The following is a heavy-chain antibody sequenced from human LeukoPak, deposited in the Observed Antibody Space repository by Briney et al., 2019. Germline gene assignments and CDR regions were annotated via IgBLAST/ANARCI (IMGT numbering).Heavy chain of an antibody. CDR1: GYTFTGYY. CDR2: INPNSGGT. D-gene: IGHD3-10*01. CDR3: ARDRWFGESHMGGLDY. J-gene: IGHJ4*02. Sequence: ASVKVSCKASGYTFTGYYMHWVRQAPGQGLEWMGWINPNSGGTNYAQKFQGRVTMTRDTSISTAYMELSRLRSDDTAVYYCARDRWFGESHMGGLDYWGQGTLVTVSS. V-gene: IGHV1-2*02.